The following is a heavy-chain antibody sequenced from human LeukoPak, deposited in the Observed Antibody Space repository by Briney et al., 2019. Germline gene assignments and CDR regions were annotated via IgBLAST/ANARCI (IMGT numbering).Heavy chain of an antibody. CDR2: ISAYNGNT. V-gene: IGHV1-18*01. CDR3: ARVAARVGAMLGRYFDY. CDR1: GYTFINSG. D-gene: IGHD1-26*01. J-gene: IGHJ4*02. Sequence: ASVKVSCKASGYTFINSGISWVRQAPGQGLEWMGWISAYNGNTNYAQKVQGRVTMTTDTSTSTAYMELRSLRSDDTAVYYCARVAARVGAMLGRYFDYWGQGTLVTVSS.